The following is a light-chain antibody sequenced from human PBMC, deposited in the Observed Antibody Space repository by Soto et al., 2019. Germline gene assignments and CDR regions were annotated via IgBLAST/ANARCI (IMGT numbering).Light chain of an antibody. J-gene: IGLJ1*01. CDR2: EVS. CDR1: SSDIGSYNR. CDR3: SSFTTSSTYV. Sequence: QSALTRPPSVSGSPGQSVAISCTGTSSDIGSYNRVAWYQQSPGTAPKLIIYEVSNRPSGVPDRFSGSKSGNTASLTISGLLAEDEADYYCSSFTTSSTYVFGTGTKLTVL. V-gene: IGLV2-18*02.